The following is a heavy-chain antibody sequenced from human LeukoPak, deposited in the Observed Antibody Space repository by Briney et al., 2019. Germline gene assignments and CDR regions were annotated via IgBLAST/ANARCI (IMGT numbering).Heavy chain of an antibody. CDR3: ARDSYSSGWYFSRGIDY. CDR1: GGSFSGYY. D-gene: IGHD6-19*01. V-gene: IGHV4-34*12. Sequence: SETLSLTCAVYGGSFSGYYWSWIRQPLGKGLEWIGEIIHSGSTNHNPSLKSRVTISVDTSKNQFSLKLSSVTAADTAVYYCARDSYSSGWYFSRGIDYWGQGTLVTVSS. J-gene: IGHJ4*02. CDR2: IIHSGST.